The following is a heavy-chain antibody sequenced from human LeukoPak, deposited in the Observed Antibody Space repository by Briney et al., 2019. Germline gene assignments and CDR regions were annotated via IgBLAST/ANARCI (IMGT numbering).Heavy chain of an antibody. Sequence: ASVKVSCKASGFTFTNYNLHWVRQAPGQRLEWMGIINPSGGSTNYAQNFQGRVTMTTDTSTSTAYMELRSLRSDDTAVYYCARDIKRSRARWENLGFDPWGQGTLVTVSS. CDR3: ARDIKRSRARWENLGFDP. CDR1: GFTFTNYN. V-gene: IGHV1-46*01. J-gene: IGHJ5*02. CDR2: INPSGGST. D-gene: IGHD1-14*01.